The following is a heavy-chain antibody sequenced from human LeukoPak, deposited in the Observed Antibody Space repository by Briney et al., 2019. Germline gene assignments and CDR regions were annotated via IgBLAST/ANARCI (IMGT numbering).Heavy chain of an antibody. D-gene: IGHD4-17*01. CDR3: ARDMGYGDPFDY. CDR2: IFYTGST. CDR1: GGSISSYY. Sequence: SETLSLTCTVSGGSISSYYWSWIRQPPGKGLEFIGYIFYTGSTNYNPSLKSRVTISVDTSKNQFSLNLSSVTAADTAVYYCARDMGYGDPFDYWGQGTLVTVSS. V-gene: IGHV4-59*01. J-gene: IGHJ4*02.